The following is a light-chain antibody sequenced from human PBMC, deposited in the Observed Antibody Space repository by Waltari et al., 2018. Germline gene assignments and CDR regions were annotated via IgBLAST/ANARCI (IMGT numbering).Light chain of an antibody. CDR1: QSITKF. Sequence: DIQMTQSPSSLSASVGASVTITCRASQSITKFLNWYQHQPGKAPRLLIYAGSTLYSGVPSRFSGSGSGTDFTLTISSLQPEDFATYYCQQSNSSPWTFGQGTKV. CDR3: QQSNSSPWT. CDR2: AGS. J-gene: IGKJ1*01. V-gene: IGKV1-39*01.